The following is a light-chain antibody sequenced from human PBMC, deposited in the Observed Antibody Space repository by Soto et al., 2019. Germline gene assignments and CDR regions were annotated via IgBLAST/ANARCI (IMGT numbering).Light chain of an antibody. Sequence: DLVLPQSPLSLSVTLGQPASISCRSSQSLVSSDGNTYLNWFQQRPGQSPRRLIFKVSDRDSGVPDRFSGSGLGTDFTLKISGVEADDVGIYYGMQCTHWAWTFGQGTKAEIK. CDR3: MQCTHWAWT. V-gene: IGKV2-30*01. J-gene: IGKJ1*01. CDR2: KVS. CDR1: QSLVSSDGNTY.